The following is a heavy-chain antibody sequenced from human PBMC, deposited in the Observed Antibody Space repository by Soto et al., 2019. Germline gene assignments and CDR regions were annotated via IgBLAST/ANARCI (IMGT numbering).Heavy chain of an antibody. J-gene: IGHJ6*02. D-gene: IGHD4-17*01. CDR3: ARFGGDYDGYYGMDV. Sequence: QVQLVESGGGVVQPGRSLRLSCAASGFTFSSYGMHWVRQAPGKGLEWVAVIWYDGSNKYYADSVKGRFTISRDNSKNTLYLQMNSLRAEDTAVYYCARFGGDYDGYYGMDVWGQGTTVTVSS. V-gene: IGHV3-33*01. CDR2: IWYDGSNK. CDR1: GFTFSSYG.